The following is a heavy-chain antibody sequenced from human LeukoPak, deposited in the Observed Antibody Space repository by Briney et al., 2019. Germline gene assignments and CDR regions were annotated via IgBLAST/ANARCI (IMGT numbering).Heavy chain of an antibody. CDR2: ISGSGGST. D-gene: IGHD3-22*01. CDR3: AKANGDSINSHYYYDSSGYYFYFDY. J-gene: IGHJ4*02. Sequence: GRSLRLSCAASGFTFSSYAMHWVRQAPGKGLEWVSAISGSGGSTYYADSVKGRFTISRDNSKNTLYLQMNSLRAEDTAVYYCAKANGDSINSHYYYDSSGYYFYFDYWGQGTLVTVSS. CDR1: GFTFSSYA. V-gene: IGHV3-23*01.